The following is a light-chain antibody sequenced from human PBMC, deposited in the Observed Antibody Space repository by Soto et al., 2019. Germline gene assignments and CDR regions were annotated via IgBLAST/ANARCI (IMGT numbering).Light chain of an antibody. CDR2: WAS. CDR1: QSVLYSSNNKNY. J-gene: IGKJ4*01. Sequence: DIVMTQSPDSLAVSLGERATINCKSSQSVLYSSNNKNYLAWYQQKPGQPPKLXXXWASTRESGVPDRFSGSGSGTDFTLTISSLQAEDVAVYYCQQYFTTPRLGFGGGTKVDIK. V-gene: IGKV4-1*01. CDR3: QQYFTTPRLG.